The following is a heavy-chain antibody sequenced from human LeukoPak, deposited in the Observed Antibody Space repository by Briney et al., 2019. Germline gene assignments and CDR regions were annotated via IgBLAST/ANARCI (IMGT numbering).Heavy chain of an antibody. Sequence: ASVKVSCKASGYTFTSYYMHWVRQAPGQGLEWMGIINLSGGSTSYAQKFQGRVTMTRDTSTSTVYVELSSLRSEDTAVYYCARRRSSSWYPGYYFDYWGQGTLVTVSS. V-gene: IGHV1-46*01. D-gene: IGHD6-13*01. J-gene: IGHJ4*02. CDR1: GYTFTSYY. CDR2: INLSGGST. CDR3: ARRRSSSWYPGYYFDY.